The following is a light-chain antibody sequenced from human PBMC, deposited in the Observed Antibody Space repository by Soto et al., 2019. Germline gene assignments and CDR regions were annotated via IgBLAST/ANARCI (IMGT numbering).Light chain of an antibody. V-gene: IGKV3-15*01. CDR1: QAISSN. Sequence: EIVMTQSPATLSVSRGERATLSCRANQAISSNLAWYQQKPGQAPRLLIYGASTRATGIPDRFSGSGSGADFTLTISSLEPEDFALYYCQQHINWPLTFGGGTKVDIK. CDR3: QQHINWPLT. J-gene: IGKJ4*01. CDR2: GAS.